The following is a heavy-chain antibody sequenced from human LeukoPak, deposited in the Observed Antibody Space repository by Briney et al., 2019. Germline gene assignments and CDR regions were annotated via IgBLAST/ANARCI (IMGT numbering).Heavy chain of an antibody. Sequence: SETLSLTCIVSGGSISNYYWSWIRQPPGKGLEWIGYIYHSGSTYYNPSLKSRVTISVDRSKNQFSLKLSSVTAADTAVYYCAGTYDSSGHNWFDPWGQGTLVTVSS. CDR2: IYHSGST. D-gene: IGHD3-22*01. J-gene: IGHJ5*02. CDR1: GGSISNYY. CDR3: AGTYDSSGHNWFDP. V-gene: IGHV4-59*04.